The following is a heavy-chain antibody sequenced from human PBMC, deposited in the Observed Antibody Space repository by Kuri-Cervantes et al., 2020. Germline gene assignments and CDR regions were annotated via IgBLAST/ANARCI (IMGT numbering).Heavy chain of an antibody. J-gene: IGHJ4*02. CDR1: GFTFDDYA. D-gene: IGHD3-22*01. CDR3: AKDCGYDSSGYLCS. Sequence: SLKISCAASGFTFDDYAMHWVRQAPGKGLEWVSGINWNSGSIGYADSVKGRFTISRDNSKNTLYLQMNSLRAEDTAVYYCAKDCGYDSSGYLCSWGQGTLVTVSS. V-gene: IGHV3-9*01. CDR2: INWNSGSI.